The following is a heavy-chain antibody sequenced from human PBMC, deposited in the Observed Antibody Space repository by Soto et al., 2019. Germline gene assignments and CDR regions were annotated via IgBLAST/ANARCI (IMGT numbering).Heavy chain of an antibody. Sequence: QVQLVESGGGVVQPGRSLRLSCAASGFNFSSYAMRWVRQAPGKGLEWVAVVSHDRKTEYHADSVRGRFTISRDTSANMLSLQMNVLRDEDTAVYYCGREPYISGHYSGGWDVWGQGTMVTVSS. CDR1: GFNFSSYA. CDR2: VSHDRKTE. V-gene: IGHV3-30*04. J-gene: IGHJ3*01. CDR3: GREPYISGHYSGGWDV. D-gene: IGHD3-22*01.